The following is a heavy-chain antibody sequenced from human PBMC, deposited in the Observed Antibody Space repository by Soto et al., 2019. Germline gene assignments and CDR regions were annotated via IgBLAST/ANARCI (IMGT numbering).Heavy chain of an antibody. J-gene: IGHJ6*01. CDR3: ANTVV. CDR2: IKEDGSEQ. Sequence: EEQVVESGGGLVQPGGSLRLSCAASGFSISPYWMSWVRQAPGKGLEWLANIKEDGSEQNYVDSLKGRFTISRDNAKNSLYLQMNSLRADDTAVYYCANTVVRGLGTTVTVSS. V-gene: IGHV3-7*05. D-gene: IGHD3-10*01. CDR1: GFSISPYW.